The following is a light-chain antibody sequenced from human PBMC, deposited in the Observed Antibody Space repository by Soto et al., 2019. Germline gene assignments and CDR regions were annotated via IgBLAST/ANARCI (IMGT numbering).Light chain of an antibody. J-gene: IGKJ1*01. CDR3: QQYYSYPPT. V-gene: IGKV1-5*01. CDR1: QSINNW. CDR2: DAS. Sequence: DIQMTQSPSTLSASVGDRVTITCRASQSINNWLAWYQQKPGKAPKFLIYDASNLESGVPSRFSGSASGTEFTLTISSLQPDDFATYYCQQYYSYPPTFGQGTKVDI.